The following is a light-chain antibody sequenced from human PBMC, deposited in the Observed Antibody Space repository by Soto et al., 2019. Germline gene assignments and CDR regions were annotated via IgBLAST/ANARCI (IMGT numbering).Light chain of an antibody. J-gene: IGKJ1*01. Sequence: MVVTQSPAPLSLSRGERATLSXRASHSVTKYLPWYQQKPGXAPRXXXDDXSNRATGSPARFSGSGSGTDFTLTISSLEPEDFAVYYCQQRSNGPPTFGQGTKVAIK. CDR2: DXS. CDR3: QQRSNGPPT. V-gene: IGKV3-11*01. CDR1: HSVTKY.